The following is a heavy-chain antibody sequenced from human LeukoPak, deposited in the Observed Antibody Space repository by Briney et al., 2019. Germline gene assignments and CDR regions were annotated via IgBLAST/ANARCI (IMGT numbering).Heavy chain of an antibody. Sequence: SETLSLTCTVSGGSVSSVGNYWRWIRQPPGEGLGWIGYIYYDGSTNYNPSLKSRVTISVDTSKKQFSLKLSSVTAADTAVYYCARLSGSYPFDYWGQGTLVTVSS. D-gene: IGHD1-26*01. CDR2: IYYDGST. CDR3: ARLSGSYPFDY. J-gene: IGHJ4*02. CDR1: GGSVSSVGNY. V-gene: IGHV4-61*08.